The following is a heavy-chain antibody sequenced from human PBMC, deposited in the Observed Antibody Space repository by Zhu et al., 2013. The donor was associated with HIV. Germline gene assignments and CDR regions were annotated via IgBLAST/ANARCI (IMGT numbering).Heavy chain of an antibody. CDR3: ARGPRGGTALFYYYYMDV. J-gene: IGHJ6*03. CDR1: GYTFTGYY. CDR2: INPNTGGT. D-gene: IGHD3-10*01. Sequence: QVQLMQSGPEVKRPGASIKVSCKASGYTFTGYYIHWVRQAPGQGLEWMGWINPNTGGTNYAQKFQGGVTMTRDTSISTAYMELSRLRSDDTAVYYCARGPRGGTALFYYYYMDVWGKGTTVTVSS. V-gene: IGHV1-2*02.